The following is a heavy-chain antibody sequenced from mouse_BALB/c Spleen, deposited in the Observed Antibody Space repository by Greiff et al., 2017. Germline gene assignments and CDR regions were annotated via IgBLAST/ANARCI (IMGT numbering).Heavy chain of an antibody. D-gene: IGHD2-4*01. CDR2: ISSGGGST. CDR3: ARHLEMITTGAWFAY. CDR1: GFAFSSYD. V-gene: IGHV5-12-1*01. J-gene: IGHJ3*01. Sequence: EVHLVESGGGLVKPGGSLKLSCAASGFAFSSYDMSWVRQTPEKRLEWVAYISSGGGSTYYPDTVKGRFTISRDNAKNTLYLQMSSLKSEDTAMYYCARHLEMITTGAWFAYWGQGTLVTVSA.